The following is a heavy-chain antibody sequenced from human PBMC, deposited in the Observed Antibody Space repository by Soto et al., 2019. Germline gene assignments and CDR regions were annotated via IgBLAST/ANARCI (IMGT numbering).Heavy chain of an antibody. J-gene: IGHJ6*02. CDR1: GGSISSGGYS. CDR3: ARDKVIDYYGMDV. CDR2: IYYSGST. Sequence: LSLTCTVSGGSISSGGYSWSWIRQHPGKGLEWIGYIYYSGSTNYNPSLKSRVTISVDTSKNQFSLKLSSVTAADTAVYYCARDKVIDYYGMDVWGQGTTVTVSS. D-gene: IGHD2-21*01. V-gene: IGHV4-61*08.